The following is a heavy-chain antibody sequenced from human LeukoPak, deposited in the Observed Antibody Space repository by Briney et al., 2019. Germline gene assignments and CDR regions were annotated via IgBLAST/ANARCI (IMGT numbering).Heavy chain of an antibody. CDR1: GFTFCSYS. V-gene: IGHV3-21*01. CDR2: ISSSSSYI. D-gene: IGHD3-22*01. J-gene: IGHJ4*02. Sequence: PGGSLSLFCAASGFTFCSYSTNWVRQAPGKGLEWVSSISSSSSYIYYAVSVKGRFTISRDNAKNSLYLQMNRLRAEDTAVYYCARGNTMSDGYWGQGTLVTVSS. CDR3: ARGNTMSDGY.